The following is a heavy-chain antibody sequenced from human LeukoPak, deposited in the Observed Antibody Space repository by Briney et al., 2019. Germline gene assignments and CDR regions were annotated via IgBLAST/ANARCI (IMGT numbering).Heavy chain of an antibody. CDR1: GFIFSNYW. Sequence: GGSLRLSCAASGFIFSNYWMSWVRQAPGKGLECVATIKLDGSEKYYVDSVKGRFTTSRDNTKNSLYLQMNSLRAEDTGVYYCARDVLVRPPRYYFAFWAQGALVTVPS. CDR2: IKLDGSEK. D-gene: IGHD1-1*01. J-gene: IGHJ4*02. CDR3: ARDVLVRPPRYYFAF. V-gene: IGHV3-7*01.